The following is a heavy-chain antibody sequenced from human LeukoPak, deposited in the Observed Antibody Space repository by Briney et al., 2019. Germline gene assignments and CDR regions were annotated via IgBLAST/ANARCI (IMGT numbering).Heavy chain of an antibody. CDR1: AFTFSRYA. CDR3: AKTAGSKGWFDP. CDR2: ISGSGGST. V-gene: IGHV3-23*01. Sequence: AGSLTLSCAASAFTFSRYAMSWVRQAPAKELQSVSAISGSGGSTYYADSVKGRFTISRDNSKNTLYLQMNSLRAEDTAVYYCAKTAGSKGWFDPWGQGTLVTVSS. J-gene: IGHJ5*02.